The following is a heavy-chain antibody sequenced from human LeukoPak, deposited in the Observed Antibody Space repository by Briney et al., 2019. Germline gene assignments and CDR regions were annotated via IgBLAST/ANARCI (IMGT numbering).Heavy chain of an antibody. J-gene: IGHJ5*02. CDR1: GGSISSSSYY. CDR2: IDHAGTT. V-gene: IGHV4-39*02. D-gene: IGHD5-24*01. CDR3: ARDNSVRDEAWWFNP. Sequence: SETLSLTCTVSGGSISSSSYYWGWIRQPPGKGLEWIGTIDHAGTTFYNVSLKSRVTISVDTPNNQFSLRLNSVGAADTAVYYCARDNSVRDEAWWFNPWGQGTLVTVSS.